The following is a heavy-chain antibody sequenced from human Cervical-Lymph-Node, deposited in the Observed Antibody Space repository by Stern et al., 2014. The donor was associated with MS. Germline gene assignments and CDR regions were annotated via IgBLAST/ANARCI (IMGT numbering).Heavy chain of an antibody. V-gene: IGHV3-30*03. Sequence: VHLVESGGGVVQPGRSLRLSCAASGFTFSSYAMHWVRQAPGKGLEWVAVTSFDGGNKKYADSVKGRFTISRDNAKNSLYLQMNRLRAEDTAVYYCARDGSLGSGWYFDYWGQGTLVTVSS. CDR1: GFTFSSYA. CDR2: TSFDGGNK. CDR3: ARDGSLGSGWYFDY. D-gene: IGHD6-19*01. J-gene: IGHJ4*02.